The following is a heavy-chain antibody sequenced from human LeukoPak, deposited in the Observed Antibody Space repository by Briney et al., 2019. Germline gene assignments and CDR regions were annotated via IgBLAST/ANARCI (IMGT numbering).Heavy chain of an antibody. D-gene: IGHD5-12*01. J-gene: IGHJ4*02. Sequence: SCKASGYTFTSYGISWVRQAPGKGLEWVSAISGSGGSTYYADSVKGRFTISRDNSKNTLYLQMNSLRAEDTAVYYCARGRLGLSFDYWGQGTLVTVSS. V-gene: IGHV3-23*01. CDR3: ARGRLGLSFDY. CDR2: ISGSGGST. CDR1: GYTFTSYG.